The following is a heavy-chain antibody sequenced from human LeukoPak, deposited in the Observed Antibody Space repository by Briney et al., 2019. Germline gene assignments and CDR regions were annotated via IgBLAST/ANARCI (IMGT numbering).Heavy chain of an antibody. CDR3: GGEFSSSPASMDV. CDR2: ISSSSSYI. D-gene: IGHD6-13*01. V-gene: IGHV3-21*01. Sequence: PEGSLRLSCAASGFTFSSYSMNWVRQAPGKGLEWVSSISSSSSYIYYADSVKGRFTISRDNAKNSLYLQMSTLRAEDTAVYYCGGEFSSSPASMDVWGQGTTVTVSS. CDR1: GFTFSSYS. J-gene: IGHJ6*02.